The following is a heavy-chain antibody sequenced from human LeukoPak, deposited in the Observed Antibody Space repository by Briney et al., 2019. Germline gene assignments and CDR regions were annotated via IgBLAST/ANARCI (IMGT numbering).Heavy chain of an antibody. Sequence: GGSLRLSCAASGFTFNSYWMHWVRQAPGKGLVWVSRINPDGSNTIYADSVKGRFTISRDNVKNTLYLQMNSLRAEDTAVYYCTRDLLTYYDAFDYWGQGTLVTVSS. D-gene: IGHD3-3*01. CDR3: TRDLLTYYDAFDY. V-gene: IGHV3-74*01. CDR2: INPDGSNT. J-gene: IGHJ4*02. CDR1: GFTFNSYW.